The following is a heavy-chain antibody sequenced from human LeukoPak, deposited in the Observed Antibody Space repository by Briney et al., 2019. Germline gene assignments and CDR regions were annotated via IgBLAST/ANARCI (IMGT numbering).Heavy chain of an antibody. CDR1: GFTFSGFA. V-gene: IGHV3-23*01. CDR3: AKVPNYDILTGYYKAPSYYLDY. J-gene: IGHJ4*02. Sequence: PGGSVSLSCAASGFTFSGFALSGVPKAQGKGWKGGSNISGGGGSTYYADSVKGRFTISRDNSKNTLYLQMNSLRAEDTAVYYCAKVPNYDILTGYYKAPSYYLDYWGQGTLVTVSS. D-gene: IGHD3-9*01. CDR2: ISGGGGST.